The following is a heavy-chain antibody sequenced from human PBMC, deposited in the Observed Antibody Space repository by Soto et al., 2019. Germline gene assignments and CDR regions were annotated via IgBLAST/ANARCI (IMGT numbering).Heavy chain of an antibody. Sequence: QVQLQQWGAGLLKPSETLSLTCAVYGGSFSGYYWSWIRQPPGNGLEWFGEINPSGSTNYNPSLKSRVTISVDTSKSQFSLKMSSVTAADTAVYYCARGPSTIVRGVIKTRAPFDYWGQGTLVTVSS. V-gene: IGHV4-34*01. J-gene: IGHJ4*02. CDR1: GGSFSGYY. D-gene: IGHD3-10*01. CDR3: ARGPSTIVRGVIKTRAPFDY. CDR2: INPSGST.